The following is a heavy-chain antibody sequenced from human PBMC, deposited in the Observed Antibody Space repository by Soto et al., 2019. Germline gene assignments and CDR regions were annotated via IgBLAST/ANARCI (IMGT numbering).Heavy chain of an antibody. CDR3: TRQYSSSWYDAFDI. Sequence: GGSLRLSCVASGFTFSGSAMHWVRQASGKGLEWVGRIRSKANSYATAYAASVKGRFTISRDDSKNTAYLQMNSLKTEDTAVYYCTRQYSSSWYDAFDIWGQGTMVTVSS. V-gene: IGHV3-73*01. D-gene: IGHD6-13*01. CDR2: IRSKANSYAT. J-gene: IGHJ3*02. CDR1: GFTFSGSA.